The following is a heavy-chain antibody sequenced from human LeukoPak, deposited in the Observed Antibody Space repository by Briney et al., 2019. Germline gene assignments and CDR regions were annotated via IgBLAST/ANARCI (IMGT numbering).Heavy chain of an antibody. D-gene: IGHD6-19*01. CDR2: VSSSGRTK. V-gene: IGHV3-48*03. J-gene: IGHJ4*02. CDR3: ARAPPAAGGFDY. CDR1: GFTFSSYE. Sequence: GGSLRLSCAASGFTFSSYEINWVRQAPGQGLEWVSYVSSSGRTKYYADSVKGRFTVSRDNAKNSLYLQMNSLGVEDTAVYYCARAPPAAGGFDYWGQGTLVTVSS.